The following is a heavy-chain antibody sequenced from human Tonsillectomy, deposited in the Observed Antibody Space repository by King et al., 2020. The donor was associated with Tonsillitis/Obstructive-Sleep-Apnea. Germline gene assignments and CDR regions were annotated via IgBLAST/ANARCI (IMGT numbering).Heavy chain of an antibody. CDR3: ARDRSGWPPEYFDY. CDR2: ISFDGRNE. Sequence: VQLVESGGGVVQPGRSLRLSCAASGFTSRSHTLHWVRQAPGKGLEWEALISFDGRNEYYADSVKGRFTISRDNSKNTLNLQMNILGAEDTAVYYCARDRSGWPPEYFDYWGQGTLVTVSS. D-gene: IGHD6-19*01. J-gene: IGHJ4*02. V-gene: IGHV3-30*01. CDR1: GFTSRSHT.